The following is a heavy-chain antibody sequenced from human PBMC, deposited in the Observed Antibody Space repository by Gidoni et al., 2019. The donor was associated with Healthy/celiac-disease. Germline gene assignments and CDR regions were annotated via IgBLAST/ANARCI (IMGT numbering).Heavy chain of an antibody. CDR2: IWYDGSNK. CDR1: GFTFSSYG. J-gene: IGHJ6*02. V-gene: IGHV3-33*01. D-gene: IGHD4-17*01. Sequence: QVQLVESGGGVVQPGRSLRLSCAASGFTFSSYGLHWVRQAPGKGLEWVAVIWYDGSNKYYADSVKGRFTISRDNSKNTLYLQMNSLRAEDTAVYYCARFPQTTVVTHYGMDVWGQGTTVTVSS. CDR3: ARFPQTTVVTHYGMDV.